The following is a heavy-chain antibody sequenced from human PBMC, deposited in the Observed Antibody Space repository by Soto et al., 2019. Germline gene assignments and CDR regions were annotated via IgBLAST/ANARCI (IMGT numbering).Heavy chain of an antibody. CDR1: GFTFKTFV. D-gene: IGHD2-21*02. CDR3: VRQRGVMTDFAYFDS. V-gene: IGHV3-48*02. Sequence: HPGGSLRLSCAASGFTFKTFVMNWVRQAPGKGLEWVSYISGTTDTINFADSVRGRFTISRDNAKNSMFLQTDSLRDADTAVYYCVRQRGVMTDFAYFDSWGQGTLVTVSS. CDR2: ISGTTDTI. J-gene: IGHJ4*02.